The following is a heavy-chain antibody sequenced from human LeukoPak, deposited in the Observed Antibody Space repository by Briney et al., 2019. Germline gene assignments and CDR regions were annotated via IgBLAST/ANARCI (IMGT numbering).Heavy chain of an antibody. D-gene: IGHD5-12*01. Sequence: GGSLTLSCAASGFTFSSYSMNWVRQAPGKGLEWVSYISSSSSNIYYADSVKGRFTISRDNAKNSLHLQMNSLRDEDTAVYYCARDFRYDFDYWGQGTLVTVSS. J-gene: IGHJ4*02. V-gene: IGHV3-48*02. CDR2: ISSSSSNI. CDR3: ARDFRYDFDY. CDR1: GFTFSSYS.